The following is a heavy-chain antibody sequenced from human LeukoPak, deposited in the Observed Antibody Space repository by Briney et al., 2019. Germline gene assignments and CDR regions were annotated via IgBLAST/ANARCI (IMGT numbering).Heavy chain of an antibody. CDR2: FDPEDGET. V-gene: IGHV1-24*01. D-gene: IGHD1-26*01. CDR3: ATALFRGASNWFDP. CDR1: GYTLTELS. J-gene: IGHJ5*02. Sequence: ASVKVSCKVPGYTLTELSMHWVRQAPGKGLEWMGGFDPEDGETIYAQKFQGRVTMTEDTSTDTAYMELSSLRSEDTAVYYCATALFRGASNWFDPWGQGTLVTVSS.